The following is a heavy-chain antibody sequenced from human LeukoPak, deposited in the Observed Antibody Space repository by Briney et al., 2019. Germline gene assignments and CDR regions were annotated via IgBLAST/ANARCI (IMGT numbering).Heavy chain of an antibody. CDR2: ITGSSNRI. CDR1: GFTFSPYS. D-gene: IGHD6-19*01. CDR3: ARSVEGAFDF. V-gene: IGHV3-48*02. Sequence: GGSLRLSCAASGFTFSPYSMNWIRQAPGKGLEWVSYITGSSNRIHHADSVRGRFTISRDNAMNSLHLQMNSLRDEDTAMYYCARSVEGAFDFWGQGTLVTVSS. J-gene: IGHJ4*02.